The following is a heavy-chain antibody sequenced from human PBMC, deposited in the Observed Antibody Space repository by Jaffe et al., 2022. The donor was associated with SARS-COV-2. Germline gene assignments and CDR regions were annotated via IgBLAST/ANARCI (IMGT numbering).Heavy chain of an antibody. J-gene: IGHJ6*02. CDR3: ARGFNRLPRPDV. D-gene: IGHD3-16*01. CDR2: INHSGST. CDR1: GGSFSGYY. V-gene: IGHV4-34*01. Sequence: QVQLQQWGAGLLKPSETLSLTCAVYGGSFSGYYWSWIRQPPGKGLEWIGEINHSGSTNYNPSLKSRVTISVDTSKNQFSLKLSSVTAADTAVYYCARGFNRLPRPDVWGQGTTVTVSS.